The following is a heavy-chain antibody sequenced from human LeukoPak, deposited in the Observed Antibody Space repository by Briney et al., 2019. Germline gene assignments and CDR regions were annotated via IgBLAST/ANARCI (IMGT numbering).Heavy chain of an antibody. CDR3: AKVIVVVPAAIWGWFDP. CDR1: GGSISSSSYY. D-gene: IGHD2-2*02. J-gene: IGHJ5*02. Sequence: SETLSLTCTVSGGSISSSSYYWGWIRQPPGKGLEWIGSIYYSGSTYYNPSLKSRVTISVDTSKNQFSLKLSSVTAADTAVYYCAKVIVVVPAAIWGWFDPWGQGTLVTVSS. V-gene: IGHV4-39*01. CDR2: IYYSGST.